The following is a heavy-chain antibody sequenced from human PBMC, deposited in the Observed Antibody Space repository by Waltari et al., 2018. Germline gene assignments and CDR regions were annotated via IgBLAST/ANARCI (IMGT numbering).Heavy chain of an antibody. D-gene: IGHD1-1*01. CDR3: ARGRDPYKGGSL. J-gene: IGHJ4*02. CDR1: GGSFNGYY. Sequence: QVQLQQWGAGLLKPSETLSLTCAVYGGSFNGYYLSWTRQPPGKGLEWIGEIRPSGSTAYNPSLTSRVTISGDMSKNQFSLKLTSVTAADTAVYFCARGRDPYKGGSLWGLGTLVTVSS. V-gene: IGHV4-34*01. CDR2: IRPSGST.